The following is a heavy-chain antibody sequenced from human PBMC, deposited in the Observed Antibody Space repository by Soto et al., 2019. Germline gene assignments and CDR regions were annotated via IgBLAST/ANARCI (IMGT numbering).Heavy chain of an antibody. CDR1: GYNFTKYY. D-gene: IGHD2-2*02. CDR3: ARGLTRRFCSASTCYNQDAFDI. J-gene: IGHJ3*02. V-gene: IGHV5-51*01. CDR2: FYSGDSKT. Sequence: GESLKISCLGSGYNFTKYYIDRVRQMSGKGLEWMGSFYSGDSKTRDSTFFRGQVTISGDKSIHTAYMQWSSLKASDTAIYYCARGLTRRFCSASTCYNQDAFDIWGQGTLVTVSS.